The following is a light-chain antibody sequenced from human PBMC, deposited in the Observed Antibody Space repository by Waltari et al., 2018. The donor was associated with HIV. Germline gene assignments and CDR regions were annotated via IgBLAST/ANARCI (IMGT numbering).Light chain of an antibody. CDR3: QQRISWPLT. CDR2: DIS. V-gene: IGKV3-11*01. Sequence: EIVMTQSPATLYLSPGERATLSCRASQRVTSNLVWYQQKPGQAPRLLIYDISNRATGIPTRFSGSGSETDFTLTISRLEPEDFATYYCQQRISWPLTFGGGTKVEIK. J-gene: IGKJ4*01. CDR1: QRVTSN.